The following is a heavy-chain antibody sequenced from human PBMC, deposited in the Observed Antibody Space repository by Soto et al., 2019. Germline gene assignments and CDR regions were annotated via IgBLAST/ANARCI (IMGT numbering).Heavy chain of an antibody. J-gene: IGHJ6*03. CDR1: GYSFTSYW. Sequence: PGESLKISCKGSGYSFTSYWIGWVRQMPRKGLEWMGIIYPGDSDTRYSPSFQGQVTISADKSISTAYLQWSSLKASDTVMYYCARFHCSSTSCYGPGYYYYYYMDVWGKGTTVTVSS. CDR3: ARFHCSSTSCYGPGYYYYYYMDV. CDR2: IYPGDSDT. D-gene: IGHD2-2*01. V-gene: IGHV5-51*01.